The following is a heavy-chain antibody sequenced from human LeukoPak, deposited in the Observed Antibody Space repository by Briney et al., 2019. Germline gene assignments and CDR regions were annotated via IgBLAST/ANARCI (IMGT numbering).Heavy chain of an antibody. V-gene: IGHV3-9*01. CDR1: GFTFDDYA. CDR3: AKALGDYYYYGMDV. J-gene: IGHJ6*02. D-gene: IGHD4-17*01. Sequence: HAGGSLRLSCAASGFTFDDYAMHWVRQAPGKGLEWVSGISWNSGSIGYADSVKGRFTISRDNAKNSLYLQMNSLRAEDTALYYCAKALGDYYYYGMDVWGQGTTVTVSS. CDR2: ISWNSGSI.